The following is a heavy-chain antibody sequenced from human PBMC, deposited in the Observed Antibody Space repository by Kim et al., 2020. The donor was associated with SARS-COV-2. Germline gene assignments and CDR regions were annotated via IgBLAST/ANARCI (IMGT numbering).Heavy chain of an antibody. CDR1: GGSISSYY. CDR3: ARDILTGYGGLYYYGMDV. Sequence: SQTLSLTCTVSGGSISSYYWSWIRQPAGKGLELIGRIYTSGSTNYNPSLKSRVTMSVDTSKNQFSLKLSSVTAADTAVYYCARDILTGYGGLYYYGMDVWGQGTTVTVSS. V-gene: IGHV4-4*07. D-gene: IGHD3-9*01. J-gene: IGHJ6*02. CDR2: IYTSGST.